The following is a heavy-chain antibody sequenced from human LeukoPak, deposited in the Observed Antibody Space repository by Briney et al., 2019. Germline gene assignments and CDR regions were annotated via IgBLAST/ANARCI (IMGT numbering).Heavy chain of an antibody. CDR3: AKGVRIQLQLEE. CDR1: GGSISSGGYY. CDR2: IYHSGST. Sequence: SQTLSLTCTVSGGSISSGGYYWSWIRQPPGQGLEWIGYIYHSGSTNYNPSLKSRVTISVDTSKNQFSLKLTSVTAADTAVYYCAKGVRIQLQLEEWGQGTLVTVSS. J-gene: IGHJ4*02. D-gene: IGHD1-1*01. V-gene: IGHV4-30-2*01.